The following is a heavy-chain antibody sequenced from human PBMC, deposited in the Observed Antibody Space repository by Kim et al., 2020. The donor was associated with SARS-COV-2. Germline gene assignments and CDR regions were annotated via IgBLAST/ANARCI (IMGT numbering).Heavy chain of an antibody. V-gene: IGHV2-70*01. D-gene: IGHD5-12*01. CDR1: GFSLSTSGMC. Sequence: SGPTLVNPTQTLTLTCTFSGFSLSTSGMCVSWIRQPPGKALEWLALIDWDDDKYYSTSLKTRLTISKDTSKNQVVLTMTNMDPVDTATYYCARIRGGYENEPDAFDICGQGTMVTVSS. CDR2: IDWDDDK. CDR3: ARIRGGYENEPDAFDI. J-gene: IGHJ3*02.